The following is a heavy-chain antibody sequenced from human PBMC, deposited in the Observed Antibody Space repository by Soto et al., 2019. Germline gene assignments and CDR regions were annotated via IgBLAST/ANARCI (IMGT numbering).Heavy chain of an antibody. D-gene: IGHD2-2*01. V-gene: IGHV1-69*02. CDR2: IIPILGIA. CDR1: GGTFSSYT. Sequence: QVQLVQSGAEVKKPGSSVKVSCKASGGTFSSYTISWVRQAPGQGLEWLGRIIPILGIANYAQKFQGRVTITPDKSAGIDYRELSSLRSEDTAVYYCARRDIVVVPAATYYYYYGMDVWGQGTTVTVSS. J-gene: IGHJ6*02. CDR3: ARRDIVVVPAATYYYYYGMDV.